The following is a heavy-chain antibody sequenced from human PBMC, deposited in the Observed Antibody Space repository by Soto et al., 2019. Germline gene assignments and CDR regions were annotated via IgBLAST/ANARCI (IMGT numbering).Heavy chain of an antibody. J-gene: IGHJ4*02. D-gene: IGHD1-26*01. Sequence: ASVKVSCKVSGYTLTELSMHWVRQAPGKGLEWMGGFDPEDGETIYAQKFQGRVTMTEDTSTDTAYMELGSLGSEDTAVYYCATEVLIVGAPHPHYWGQGTLVTVSS. V-gene: IGHV1-24*01. CDR1: GYTLTELS. CDR3: ATEVLIVGAPHPHY. CDR2: FDPEDGET.